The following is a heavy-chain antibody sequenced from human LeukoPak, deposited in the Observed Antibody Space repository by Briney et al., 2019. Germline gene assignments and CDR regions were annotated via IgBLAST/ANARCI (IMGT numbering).Heavy chain of an antibody. CDR1: GFSFSSYW. Sequence: GGSLRLSSAASGFSFSSYWMTWVRQAPGKGLEWVANINQDVSELYYVDSVKGRFTISRDNAKNSLYLQMNSLRAEDTAVYYCARDNTPAVDYWGQGTLVTVSS. V-gene: IGHV3-7*01. CDR2: INQDVSEL. CDR3: ARDNTPAVDY. J-gene: IGHJ4*02. D-gene: IGHD2-2*01.